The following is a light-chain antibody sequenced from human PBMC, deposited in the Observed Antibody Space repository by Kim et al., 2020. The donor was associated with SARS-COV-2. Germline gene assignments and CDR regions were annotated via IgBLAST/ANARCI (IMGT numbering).Light chain of an antibody. J-gene: IGLJ2*01. V-gene: IGLV3-19*01. Sequence: SYELTQDPAVSVALGQTVRITCQGDSLRSYYASWYQQKPGQAPVLVIYGKNNRPSGIPDRFSGSSSGNRASLTITGAQAEDEADYYCNSRDSSGPVVFGG. CDR2: GKN. CDR1: SLRSYY. CDR3: NSRDSSGPVV.